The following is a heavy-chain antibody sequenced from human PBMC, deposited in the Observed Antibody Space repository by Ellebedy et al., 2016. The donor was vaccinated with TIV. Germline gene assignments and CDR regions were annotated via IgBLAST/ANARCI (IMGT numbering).Heavy chain of an antibody. CDR3: ARYDILTPFDY. V-gene: IGHV3-7*03. CDR1: GFTFSSYW. D-gene: IGHD3-9*01. Sequence: PGGSLRLSCAASGFTFSSYWMSWVRQAPGEGLEWVANIKQDGSEKYYVDSVKGRFTISRDNAKNALYLQMNSLRAEDTAVYYCARYDILTPFDYWGQGTLVTVSS. J-gene: IGHJ4*02. CDR2: IKQDGSEK.